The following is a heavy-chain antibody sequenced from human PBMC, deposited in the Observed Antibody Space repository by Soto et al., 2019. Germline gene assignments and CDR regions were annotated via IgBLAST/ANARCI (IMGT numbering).Heavy chain of an antibody. Sequence: SVKVSCKASGFTFTSSAVQWVRQARGQRLEWIGWIVVGSGNTNYAQKFQERVTITRDMSTSTAYMELSSLRSEDTAVYYCAAGRYSSGWYVILGYWGQGTLVTVSS. D-gene: IGHD6-19*01. CDR2: IVVGSGNT. CDR3: AAGRYSSGWYVILGY. V-gene: IGHV1-58*01. CDR1: GFTFTSSA. J-gene: IGHJ4*02.